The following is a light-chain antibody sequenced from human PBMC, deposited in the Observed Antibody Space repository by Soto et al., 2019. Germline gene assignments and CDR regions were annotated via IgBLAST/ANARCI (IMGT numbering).Light chain of an antibody. V-gene: IGKV3D-20*01. CDR1: QSVRSRY. J-gene: IGKJ3*01. Sequence: EIVLTQSPATLSLSPGERATLSCGASQSVRSRYPAWYQQKPGLPPRTLIDDASSSATGIPDRFSGSGSRTYFTITISGVYPEDFAVYYWQQSGSSPFTFGPGTQVEI. CDR3: QQSGSSPFT. CDR2: DAS.